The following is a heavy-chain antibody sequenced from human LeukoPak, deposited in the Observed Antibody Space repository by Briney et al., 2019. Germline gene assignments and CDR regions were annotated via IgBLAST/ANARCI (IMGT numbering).Heavy chain of an antibody. CDR1: GYSISSGYY. D-gene: IGHD6-13*01. J-gene: IGHJ6*03. Sequence: SETLSLTCTVSGYSISSGYYWGRIRQPPRKGLEWIGSIYHSGSTYYNPSLKSRVTISVDTSKNQFSLKLSSVTAADTAVYYCARGRRAAAGKKFFPPQTYYYYYMDVWGKGTTVTISS. CDR2: IYHSGST. V-gene: IGHV4-38-2*02. CDR3: ARGRRAAAGKKFFPPQTYYYYYMDV.